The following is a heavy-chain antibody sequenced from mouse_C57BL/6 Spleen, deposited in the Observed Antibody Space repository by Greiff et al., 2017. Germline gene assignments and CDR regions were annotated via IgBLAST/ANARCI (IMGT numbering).Heavy chain of an antibody. V-gene: IGHV7-3*01. Sequence: EVMLVESGGGLVQPGGSLSLSCAASGFTFTDYYMSWVRQPPGKALEWLGFIRNKANGYTTEYSASVKGRFTISIDKSQSILYLQMNALRAEDSATYYCARLDPHYAMDYWGQGTSVTVSS. J-gene: IGHJ4*01. CDR2: IRNKANGYTT. CDR1: GFTFTDYY. CDR3: ARLDPHYAMDY.